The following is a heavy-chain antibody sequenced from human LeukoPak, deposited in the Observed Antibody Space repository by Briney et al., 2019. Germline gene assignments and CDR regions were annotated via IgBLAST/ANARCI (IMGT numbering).Heavy chain of an antibody. V-gene: IGHV5-51*01. CDR3: ARQRITMVKRNRGAYYYMDV. D-gene: IGHD3-10*01. CDR2: IYPGDSDT. Sequence: GESLKISSKGSGYSFTSYWIGWVRQMPGKGLEWMGIIYPGDSDTRYSPSFQGQVTISADKSISTAYLQWSSLKASDTAMYYCARQRITMVKRNRGAYYYMDVWGKGTTVTISS. J-gene: IGHJ6*03. CDR1: GYSFTSYW.